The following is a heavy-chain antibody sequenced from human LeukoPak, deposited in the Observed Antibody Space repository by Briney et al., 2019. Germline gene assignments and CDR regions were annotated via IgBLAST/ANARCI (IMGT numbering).Heavy chain of an antibody. CDR3: AKAKRYYDFWSGYS. V-gene: IGHV3-53*01. J-gene: IGHJ3*01. CDR2: IYSDGST. CDR1: GFTVSSNY. D-gene: IGHD3-3*01. Sequence: GGFLRLSCAASGFTVSSNYMSWVRQAPGKGLEWVSVIYSDGSTYYADSVKGRFTISRDNSKNTLYLQMNSLRAEDTAVYYCAKAKRYYDFWSGYSWGQGTMVTVSS.